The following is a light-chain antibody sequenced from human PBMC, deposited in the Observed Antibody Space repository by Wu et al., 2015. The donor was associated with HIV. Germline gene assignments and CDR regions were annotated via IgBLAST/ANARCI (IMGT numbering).Light chain of an antibody. CDR1: QGFRNS. CDR2: EAS. CDR3: QQYYSTPVT. Sequence: DIQMTQSPSSLSAFVGDRVTITCRASQGFRNSVAWYQQKPGQAPKLLLFEASTLQTGVPSRFSGSGSGTDYTLTISSLQPEDFATYYCQQYYSTPVTFGQGTRLEIK. J-gene: IGKJ5*01. V-gene: IGKV1-NL1*01.